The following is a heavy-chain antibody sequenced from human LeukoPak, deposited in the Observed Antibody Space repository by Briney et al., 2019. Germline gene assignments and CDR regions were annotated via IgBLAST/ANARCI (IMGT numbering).Heavy chain of an antibody. CDR2: IRSDGSNR. V-gene: IGHV3-30*02. CDR3: AKDWSMDV. CDR1: GFTFSNYA. Sequence: GGSLRLSCAVSGFTFSNYAMHWVRQAPGKGLEWVAFIRSDGSNRNYADSVKGRFTISRDNSKNTLYLQMSSLRTEDTAVYYCAKDWSMDVWGKGTTVTVSS. J-gene: IGHJ6*04.